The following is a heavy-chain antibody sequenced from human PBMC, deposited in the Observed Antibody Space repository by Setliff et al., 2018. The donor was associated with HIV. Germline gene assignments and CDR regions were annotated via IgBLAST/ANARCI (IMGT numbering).Heavy chain of an antibody. Sequence: PSETLSLTCTVSGGSISSYYWSWIRQPPGKGLEWIGYINTSGTTNYNPSLKSRVTISVDTSKDQFSLKLSSVTAADTAVYYCARQGNYYGSQKDYWGQGTLVTVSS. CDR2: INTSGTT. CDR3: ARQGNYYGSQKDY. V-gene: IGHV4-4*09. CDR1: GGSISSYY. J-gene: IGHJ4*02. D-gene: IGHD3-10*01.